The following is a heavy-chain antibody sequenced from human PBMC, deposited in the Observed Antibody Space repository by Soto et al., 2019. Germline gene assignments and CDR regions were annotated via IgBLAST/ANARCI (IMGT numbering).Heavy chain of an antibody. CDR2: INIGSGNK. V-gene: IGHV1-3*04. Sequence: ASVKVSCKASGYTFSNHAIQWVRLAPGQRLEWMGWINIGSGNKRYSQKFQGRVTISRDTSASTAYMELSSLSSEDTAVYYCARVDCGGDCYLIDYSGPGTLVTVSS. D-gene: IGHD2-21*02. CDR3: ARVDCGGDCYLIDY. CDR1: GYTFSNHA. J-gene: IGHJ4*02.